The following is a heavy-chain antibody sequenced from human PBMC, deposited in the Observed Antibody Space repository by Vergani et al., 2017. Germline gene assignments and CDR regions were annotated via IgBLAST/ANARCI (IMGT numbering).Heavy chain of an antibody. CDR3: AKVSRYYDSSGYYSLGAFDI. Sequence: EVQLVESGGGLVKPGGSLRLSCAASGFTFSSYSMNWVRQAPGKGLEWVSSISSSGGSTYYADSVKGRFTISRDNSKNTLYLQMNSLRAEDTAVYYCAKVSRYYDSSGYYSLGAFDIWGQGTMVTVSS. V-gene: IGHV3-21*04. D-gene: IGHD3-22*01. CDR1: GFTFSSYS. CDR2: ISSSGGST. J-gene: IGHJ3*02.